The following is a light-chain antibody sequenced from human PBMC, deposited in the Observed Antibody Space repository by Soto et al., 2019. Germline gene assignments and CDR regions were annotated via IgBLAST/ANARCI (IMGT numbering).Light chain of an antibody. Sequence: DIQMTQSPSTLSASVGDRVTITCRASQSINNWLAWYQQKPGKAPKLLIFDASSLETGVPSRFTGSGSGTEFTLTISSLQPDDFATYYCQHYGTFGQGTKVEIK. CDR2: DAS. V-gene: IGKV1-5*01. CDR3: QHYGT. J-gene: IGKJ1*01. CDR1: QSINNW.